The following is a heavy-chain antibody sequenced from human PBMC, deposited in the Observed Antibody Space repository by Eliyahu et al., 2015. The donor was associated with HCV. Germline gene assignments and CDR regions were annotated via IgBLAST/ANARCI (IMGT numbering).Heavy chain of an antibody. V-gene: IGHV3-15*01. D-gene: IGHD3-10*01. J-gene: IGHJ4*02. Sequence: QLVESGGGLVKPGGSLRLSCAASGVTSRIAWMNWVRQAPGKGLEWVARVKSKTDGGTTDYAAPVKGRFTISRDDSENTLYLQMNSLKAEDTAVYYCATVMVRGYFIYWGQGTLVTVSS. CDR3: ATVMVRGYFIY. CDR1: GVTSRIAW. CDR2: VKSKTDGGTT.